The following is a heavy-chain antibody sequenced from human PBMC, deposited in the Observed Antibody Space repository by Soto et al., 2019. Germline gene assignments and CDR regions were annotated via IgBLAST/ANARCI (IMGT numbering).Heavy chain of an antibody. D-gene: IGHD1-1*01. CDR3: LRDQRHWNEFADQ. CDR1: GFAFGSYW. Sequence: VQLVESGGGLVQPGGSLRLSCAASGFAFGSYWMHWVRQAPGKGLVWVSRISQDGAIATQADSVKGRFTISRDNAKNILFLKMHRLRADDTAVYYCLRDQRHWNEFADQWGQGTLVTVSS. V-gene: IGHV3-74*01. J-gene: IGHJ4*02. CDR2: ISQDGAIA.